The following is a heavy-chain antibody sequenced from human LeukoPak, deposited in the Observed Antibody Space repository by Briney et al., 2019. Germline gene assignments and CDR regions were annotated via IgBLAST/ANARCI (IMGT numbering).Heavy chain of an antibody. D-gene: IGHD3-22*01. CDR3: ARDYYDSSGYYYEWSDP. Sequence: GASVKVSCKASGYTFTSYGISWVRQAPGQGLEWMGWISAYNGNTNYAQKLQGRVTMTTDTSTSTAYMELRSLRSDDTAVYYCARDYYDSSGYYYEWSDPWGQGTLVTVSS. J-gene: IGHJ5*02. CDR1: GYTFTSYG. V-gene: IGHV1-18*01. CDR2: ISAYNGNT.